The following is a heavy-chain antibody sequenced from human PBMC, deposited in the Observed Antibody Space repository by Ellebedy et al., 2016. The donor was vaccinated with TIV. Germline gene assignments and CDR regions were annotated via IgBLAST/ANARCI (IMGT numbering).Heavy chain of an antibody. D-gene: IGHD6-13*01. J-gene: IGHJ6*02. CDR2: ISGNGISA. V-gene: IGHV3-23*01. Sequence: GESLKISCAASGFTFRYYDMYWVRQAPGKGLEWVSGISGNGISAYYAGSVEGRFTFSRDNSKNTLYLQMNSLRAEDTAVYYCAKDGGSSWYFPGCYYGMDVWGQGTTVTVSS. CDR1: GFTFRYYD. CDR3: AKDGGSSWYFPGCYYGMDV.